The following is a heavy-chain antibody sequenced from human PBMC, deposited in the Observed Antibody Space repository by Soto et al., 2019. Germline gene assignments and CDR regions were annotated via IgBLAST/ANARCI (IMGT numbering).Heavy chain of an antibody. D-gene: IGHD3-16*01. CDR2: INPSGGST. V-gene: IGHV1-46*03. Sequence: ASVKVSCKASGYTFTSYYMHWVRQAPGQGLEWMGIINPSGGSTSYAQKFQGRVTMTRDTSTSTVYMELSSLRSEDTAVYYCARGGSPANYYYYMDVWGKGTTVTVSS. CDR3: ARGGSPANYYYYMDV. J-gene: IGHJ6*03. CDR1: GYTFTSYY.